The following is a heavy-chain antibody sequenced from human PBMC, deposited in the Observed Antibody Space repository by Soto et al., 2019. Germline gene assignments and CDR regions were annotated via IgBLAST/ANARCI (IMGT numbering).Heavy chain of an antibody. CDR1: GFTFSSYA. CDR2: ISGSGGST. CDR3: AKLQGSYSSGWATDAFDI. J-gene: IGHJ3*02. D-gene: IGHD6-19*01. Sequence: GGSLRLSCAASGFTFSSYAMIWVRQAPGKGLEWVSAISGSGGSTYYADSVKGRFTISRDNSKNTLYLQMNSLRAEDTAVCYCAKLQGSYSSGWATDAFDIWGQGTMVTVSS. V-gene: IGHV3-23*01.